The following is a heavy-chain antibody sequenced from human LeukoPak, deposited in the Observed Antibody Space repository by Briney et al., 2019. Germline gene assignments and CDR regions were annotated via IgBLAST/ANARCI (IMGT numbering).Heavy chain of an antibody. CDR3: ATTVFGVLTSFDY. CDR2: FDPEDGER. D-gene: IGHD3-3*01. Sequence: ASLKVSCKVSGYTLTELSMHWGRQAPGKGRGWRGGFDPEDGERIYAQKFQGRVTMTEDTSTDNAYMDLSSLRSEDTAIYYCATTVFGVLTSFDYWGQGTLVTVSS. V-gene: IGHV1-24*01. CDR1: GYTLTELS. J-gene: IGHJ4*02.